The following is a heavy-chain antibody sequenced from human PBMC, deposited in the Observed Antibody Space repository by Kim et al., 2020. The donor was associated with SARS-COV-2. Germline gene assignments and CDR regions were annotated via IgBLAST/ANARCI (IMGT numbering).Heavy chain of an antibody. V-gene: IGHV1-69*13. CDR2: IIPIFGTA. CDR3: ARDPTIVVVPAARANDAFDI. J-gene: IGHJ3*02. D-gene: IGHD2-2*01. CDR1: GGTFISYA. Sequence: SVKVSCKASGGTFISYAISWVRQAPGQGLEWMGGIIPIFGTANYAQKFQGRVTITADESTSTAYMELSSLRSEDTAVYYCARDPTIVVVPAARANDAFDIWGQGTMVTVSS.